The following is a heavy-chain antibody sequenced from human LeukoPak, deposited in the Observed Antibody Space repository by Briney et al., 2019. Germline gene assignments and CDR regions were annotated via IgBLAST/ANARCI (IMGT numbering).Heavy chain of an antibody. CDR1: GFTFSSYG. J-gene: IGHJ4*02. CDR3: AKDNPPYSGYAGAVDY. CDR2: ISGSGGST. V-gene: IGHV3-23*01. D-gene: IGHD5-12*01. Sequence: PGGTLRLSCAASGFTFSSYGMSWVRQAPGKGLEWVSAISGSGGSTYYADSVKGRFTISRDNSKNTLYLQMNSLRAEDTAVYYCAKDNPPYSGYAGAVDYWGQGTLVTVSS.